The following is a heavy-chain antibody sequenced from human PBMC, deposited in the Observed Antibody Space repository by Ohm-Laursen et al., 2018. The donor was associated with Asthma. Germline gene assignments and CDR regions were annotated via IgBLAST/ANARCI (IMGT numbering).Heavy chain of an antibody. J-gene: IGHJ3*02. Sequence: GTLSLTCIVSGGSISSYYWTWIRQPPGKGLEWIGYIYYSGSTNYSPSLKSRVTISGDTSKNQFSLKLNSVTAADTAVYYCALSSGNYYHSLDIWGQGTMVTVSS. V-gene: IGHV4-59*01. CDR3: ALSSGNYYHSLDI. D-gene: IGHD1-26*01. CDR1: GGSISSYY. CDR2: IYYSGST.